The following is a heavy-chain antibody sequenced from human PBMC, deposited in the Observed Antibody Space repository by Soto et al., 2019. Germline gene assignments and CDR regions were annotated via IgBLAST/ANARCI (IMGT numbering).Heavy chain of an antibody. Sequence: PSETLSLTCTVFGGSISSYYWSWIRQPPGKGLEWIGYIYYSGSTNYNPSLKSRVTISVDTSKNQFSLKLSSVTAADTAVYYCARRYGDCFDYWGQGTLVTVSS. D-gene: IGHD4-17*01. V-gene: IGHV4-59*08. CDR1: GGSISSYY. CDR3: ARRYGDCFDY. J-gene: IGHJ4*02. CDR2: IYYSGST.